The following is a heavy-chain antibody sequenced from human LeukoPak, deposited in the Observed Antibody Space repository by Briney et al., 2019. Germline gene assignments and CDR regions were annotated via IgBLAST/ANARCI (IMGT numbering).Heavy chain of an antibody. Sequence: PGGPLRLSCAASGFTFSNYGMHWVRQAPGKGLEWVTFIQYDGSNKYYVDSVKGRFTISRDNSKKTLYLQMNSLRVEDTAVYYCAKDLSYIYAFENWGQGTLVTVSS. D-gene: IGHD5-18*01. V-gene: IGHV3-30*02. CDR1: GFTFSNYG. J-gene: IGHJ4*02. CDR2: IQYDGSNK. CDR3: AKDLSYIYAFEN.